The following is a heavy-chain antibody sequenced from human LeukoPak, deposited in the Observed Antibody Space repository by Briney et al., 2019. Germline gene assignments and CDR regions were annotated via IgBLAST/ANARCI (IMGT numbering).Heavy chain of an antibody. CDR2: ISSSSSYI. CDR3: AKISGSPKESGPY. V-gene: IGHV3-21*01. Sequence: PGGSLRLSCAASGFTFSSYSMNWVRQAPGKGLEWVSSISSSSSYIYYADSVKGRFTISRDNAKNSLYLQMNSLRAEDTAVYYGAKISGSPKESGPYWGKEPLVTVSS. D-gene: IGHD1-26*01. J-gene: IGHJ4*02. CDR1: GFTFSSYS.